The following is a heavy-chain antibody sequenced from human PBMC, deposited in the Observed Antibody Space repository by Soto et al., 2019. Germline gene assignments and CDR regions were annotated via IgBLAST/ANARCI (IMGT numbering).Heavy chain of an antibody. J-gene: IGHJ6*02. CDR1: GFTFSSYS. CDR3: ARDNTPIFGPIGPRPFYYGMDV. CDR2: ISSSSSYI. Sequence: GGSLRLSCAASGFTFSSYSMNWVRQAPGKGLEWVSSISSSSSYIYYADSVKGRFTISRDNAKNSLYLQMNSLRAEDTAVYYCARDNTPIFGPIGPRPFYYGMDVCGQGTKVTVSS. V-gene: IGHV3-21*01. D-gene: IGHD3-3*01.